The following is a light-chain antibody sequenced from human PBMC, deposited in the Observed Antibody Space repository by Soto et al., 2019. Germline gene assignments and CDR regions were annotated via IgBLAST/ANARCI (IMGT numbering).Light chain of an antibody. Sequence: DIVMTQSPDSLGVSLGERATINCKSSQSVLYSSNNKNYLAWYQQKPGQPPKLLIYWASTRDSGVPDRFSGSGSGTDFTLTISSLQPEDFATYYCQQLHGYPITFGQGTRLEIK. J-gene: IGKJ5*01. CDR1: QSVLYSSNNKNY. CDR2: WAS. V-gene: IGKV4-1*01. CDR3: QQLHGYPIT.